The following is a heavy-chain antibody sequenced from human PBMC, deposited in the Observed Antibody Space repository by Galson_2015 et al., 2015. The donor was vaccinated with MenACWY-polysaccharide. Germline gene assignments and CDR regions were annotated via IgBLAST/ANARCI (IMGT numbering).Heavy chain of an antibody. CDR2: INTNTGNP. V-gene: IGHV7-4-1*02. Sequence: SVKVSCKASGYTFTSYAMNWVRQAPGQGLEWMGWINTNTGNPTYAQGFTGRFVFSLDTSVSTAYLQISSLKAEDTAVYYCAGPQYYDFWSGYYNGDYYGMDVWGQGTTVTVSS. J-gene: IGHJ6*02. D-gene: IGHD3-3*01. CDR1: GYTFTSYA. CDR3: AGPQYYDFWSGYYNGDYYGMDV.